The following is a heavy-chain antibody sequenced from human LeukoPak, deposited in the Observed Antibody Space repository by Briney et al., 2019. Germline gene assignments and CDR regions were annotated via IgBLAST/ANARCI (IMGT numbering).Heavy chain of an antibody. CDR1: GSTFSTYA. Sequence: GGSARLSCAASGSTFSTYAMSWVRQAPGKGLEWVSSISGSGGSTFYADSVKGRFTISRDNSKNPVYLQMNRLRAEDTAVYYCAKRITVVARDAFDIWGQGT. D-gene: IGHD6-19*01. V-gene: IGHV3-23*01. CDR3: AKRITVVARDAFDI. CDR2: ISGSGGST. J-gene: IGHJ3*02.